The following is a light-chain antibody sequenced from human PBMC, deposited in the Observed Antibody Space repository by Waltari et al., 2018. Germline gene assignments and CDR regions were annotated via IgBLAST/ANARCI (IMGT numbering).Light chain of an antibody. CDR1: QSVTNNY. CDR2: GAS. J-gene: IGKJ4*01. CDR3: HQSSHSPLT. Sequence: EIVLTQSPGTLSLSPGERATLSCRASQSVTNNYLAWYQQKPGQAPRLLIYGASTRATGIPDRFSGSGSGTDFTLSISRLEPEDYAAYYCHQSSHSPLTFGGGTKVEI. V-gene: IGKV3-20*01.